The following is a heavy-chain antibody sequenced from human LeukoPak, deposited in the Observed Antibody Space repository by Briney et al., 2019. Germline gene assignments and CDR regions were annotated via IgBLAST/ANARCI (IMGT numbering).Heavy chain of an antibody. Sequence: PGGSLRLSCAASGFSFSTYNMNWVRQAPGKGLEWVSSITSSSYIYYADSVKGRFTISRDNAKSSLYLQMNSLRDEDTAVYYCARHEWGITNAFDIWGQGTMVTVSS. V-gene: IGHV3-21*01. CDR2: ITSSSYI. CDR3: ARHEWGITNAFDI. J-gene: IGHJ3*02. CDR1: GFSFSTYN. D-gene: IGHD1-14*01.